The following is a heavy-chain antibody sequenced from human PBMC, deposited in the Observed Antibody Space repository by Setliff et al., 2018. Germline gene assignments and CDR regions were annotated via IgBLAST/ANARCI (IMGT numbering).Heavy chain of an antibody. CDR2: ISGSGGST. D-gene: IGHD5-18*01. J-gene: IGHJ3*02. Sequence: GGSLRLSCAASGFTFSSYATSWVRQAPGKGLEWVSAISGSGGSTYYADSVKGRFTISRDNSKNTLYLQMNSLRAEDTAVYYCAKGVSRGYSYGYDAFDIWGQGTMVTVSS. CDR1: GFTFSSYA. V-gene: IGHV3-23*01. CDR3: AKGVSRGYSYGYDAFDI.